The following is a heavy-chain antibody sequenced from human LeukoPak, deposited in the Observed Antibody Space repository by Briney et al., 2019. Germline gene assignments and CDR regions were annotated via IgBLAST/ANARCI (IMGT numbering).Heavy chain of an antibody. CDR3: GGAED. V-gene: IGHV3-30-3*01. Sequence: PGRSLRLSCAASGFTFSSYAMHWVRQAPGKGLEWVAVISYDGSNKYYADSVKGRFTISRDNSKNTLYLQMDSLRLEDTAVYYCGGAEDWGQGTLVTVSP. CDR1: GFTFSSYA. CDR2: ISYDGSNK. J-gene: IGHJ4*02.